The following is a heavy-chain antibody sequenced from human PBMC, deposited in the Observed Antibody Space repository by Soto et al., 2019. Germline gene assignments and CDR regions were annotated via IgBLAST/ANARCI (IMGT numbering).Heavy chain of an antibody. V-gene: IGHV3-23*01. J-gene: IGHJ6*02. D-gene: IGHD2-15*01. CDR3: AKGGDIVVVVAATPNYGMDV. CDR2: ISGSGGST. CDR1: GFTFSSYA. Sequence: LRLSCAASGFTFSSYAMSWVRQAPGKGLEWVSAISGSGGSTYYADTVKGRFTISRDNSKNTLYLQMNSLRAEDTAVYYCAKGGDIVVVVAATPNYGMDVWGQGTTVTVSS.